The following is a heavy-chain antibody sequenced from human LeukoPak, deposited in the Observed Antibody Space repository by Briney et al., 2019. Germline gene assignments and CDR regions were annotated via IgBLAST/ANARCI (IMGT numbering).Heavy chain of an antibody. J-gene: IGHJ4*02. Sequence: SETLSLTCTVSGGSISSYYWSWIRQPPGKGLEWIGYIYYSGSTNYNPSLKSRVTISVDTSRNQFSLKLSSVTAADTAVYYCARDSGGRGSLYDYWGQGTLVTVSS. CDR1: GGSISSYY. V-gene: IGHV4-59*01. D-gene: IGHD3-16*01. CDR2: IYYSGST. CDR3: ARDSGGRGSLYDY.